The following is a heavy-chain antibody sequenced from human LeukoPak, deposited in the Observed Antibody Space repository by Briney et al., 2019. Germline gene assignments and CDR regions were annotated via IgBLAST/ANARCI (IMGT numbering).Heavy chain of an antibody. CDR1: GFTFSSYE. D-gene: IGHD4-23*01. CDR3: ATDRKVGTWDPRFNY. CDR2: ISSSGSTI. V-gene: IGHV3-48*03. J-gene: IGHJ4*02. Sequence: QPGGSLRLSCAASGFTFSSYEMNWVRQAPGKGLEWVSYISSSGSTIYYADSVKGRFTISRDNAKNSLYLQMNSLRAEDTAIYYCATDRKVGTWDPRFNYWGQGTLVTVSS.